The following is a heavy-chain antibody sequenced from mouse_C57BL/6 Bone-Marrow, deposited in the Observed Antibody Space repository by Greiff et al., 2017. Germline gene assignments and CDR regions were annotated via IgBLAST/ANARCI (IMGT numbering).Heavy chain of an antibody. J-gene: IGHJ4*01. CDR2: SYTGSGSI. V-gene: IGHV1-62-2*01. CDR3: ASHENFAMDY. Sequence: VKLVESGAELVKPGASVKLSCTASGYSFTEYTIHWVKQRSGQGLEWIGWSYTGSGSIKYNEKFMDKATLTADKSSSTVYMELSRLTSEATAFYFCASHENFAMDYWGQGTSVTVSS. CDR1: GYSFTEYT.